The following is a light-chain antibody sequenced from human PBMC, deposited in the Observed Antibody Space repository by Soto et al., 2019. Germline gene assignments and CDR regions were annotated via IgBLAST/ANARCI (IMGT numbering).Light chain of an antibody. Sequence: QSVLTQPASVSGSPGQSITIYCTGTSSEFGGYNYVSWYQQHPGKAPKLMIYEVSNRPSGVSNRFTGAKSGNTASLTISGLQAEDEADYYCSSYTSSSTLVFGGGTKLTVL. J-gene: IGLJ3*02. V-gene: IGLV2-14*01. CDR1: SSEFGGYNY. CDR2: EVS. CDR3: SSYTSSSTLV.